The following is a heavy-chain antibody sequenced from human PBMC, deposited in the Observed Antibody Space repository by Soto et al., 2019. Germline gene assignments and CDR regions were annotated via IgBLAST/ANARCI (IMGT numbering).Heavy chain of an antibody. CDR1: GASIRSSSHY. J-gene: IGHJ5*02. CDR3: VGQSYDVLAGSVNWFDP. Sequence: SETLSLTCTVSGASIRSSSHYWGWIRQPPGKGLEWIGSMHYSGNSYDNLSLKSRVTISVDTSKNQFSLRLSSVTAADTAVYYCVGQSYDVLAGSVNWFDPWGQGTLATVSS. D-gene: IGHD3-9*01. V-gene: IGHV4-39*01. CDR2: MHYSGNS.